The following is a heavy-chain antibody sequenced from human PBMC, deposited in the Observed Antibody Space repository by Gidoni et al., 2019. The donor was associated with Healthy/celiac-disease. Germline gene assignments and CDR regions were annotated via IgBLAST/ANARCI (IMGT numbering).Heavy chain of an antibody. V-gene: IGHV3-21*01. J-gene: IGHJ6*03. CDR3: ARGPVFYYMDV. CDR1: GFTFSSYS. Sequence: EVQLVESGGGLVKPGGSLRLSCAASGFTFSSYSMNWVRQAPGKGLAWVSSISSSRSYIYYADSVKGRFTISRDNAKNSLYLQMNSLRAEDTAVYYCARGPVFYYMDVWGKGTTVTVSS. CDR2: ISSSRSYI.